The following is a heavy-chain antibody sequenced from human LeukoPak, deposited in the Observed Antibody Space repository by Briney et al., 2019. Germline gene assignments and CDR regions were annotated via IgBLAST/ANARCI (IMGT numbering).Heavy chain of an antibody. CDR3: ARDQSGFAGYNNDAFDI. V-gene: IGHV4-4*07. CDR1: GGSISHYY. CDR2: VYASGST. J-gene: IGHJ3*02. Sequence: PSETLSLTCTVSGGSISHYYWNWIRQPAGKGLEWVGRVYASGSTRYNPSLNSRVTMSAETSKNQVSLKMTSVTAADTAVYFCARDQSGFAGYNNDAFDICGQGTMVTVSS. D-gene: IGHD1-14*01.